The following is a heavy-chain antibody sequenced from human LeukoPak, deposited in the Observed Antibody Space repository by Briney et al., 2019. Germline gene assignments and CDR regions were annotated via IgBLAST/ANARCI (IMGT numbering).Heavy chain of an antibody. CDR1: GYTFTSYY. V-gene: IGHV1-46*01. CDR3: ARAAESYDSSGYQTPFDY. Sequence: VASVKVSCKASGYTFTSYYMHWVRQAPGQGLEWMGIINPSGGSTSYAQKFQGRVTMTRDTSTSTVYMELSSLRAEDTAVYYCARAAESYDSSGYQTPFDYWGQGTLVTVSS. J-gene: IGHJ4*02. CDR2: INPSGGST. D-gene: IGHD3-22*01.